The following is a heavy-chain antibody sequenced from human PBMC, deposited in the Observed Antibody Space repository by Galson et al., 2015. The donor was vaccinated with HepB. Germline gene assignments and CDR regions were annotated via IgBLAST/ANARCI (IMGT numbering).Heavy chain of an antibody. CDR3: ARVAPEDSWEFPSRRVDS. D-gene: IGHD1-26*01. CDR2: IYYSGST. J-gene: IGHJ4*02. V-gene: IGHV4-31*02. CDR1: GGSISSVIYY. Sequence: VSGGSISSVIYYWSWIRQHPGKGLEWIGYIYYSGSTYYNPSLKSRVTISVDTSKNQFSLKLTSVTPADTAVYYCARVAPEDSWEFPSRRVDSWGQGTLVTVSS.